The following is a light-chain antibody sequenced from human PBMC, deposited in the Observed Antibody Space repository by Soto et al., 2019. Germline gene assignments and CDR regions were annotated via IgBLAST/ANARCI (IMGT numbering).Light chain of an antibody. Sequence: IQMTQSPSSLAASVGDRITITCRASQTISTYVNWYRQKSGAAPELLLYDASTLQGGVPSRFSGGASGTDFTLTISSLQLEDFATYYCQQTYNTPLTFGQGTK. J-gene: IGKJ1*01. CDR3: QQTYNTPLT. CDR2: DAS. V-gene: IGKV1-39*01. CDR1: QTISTY.